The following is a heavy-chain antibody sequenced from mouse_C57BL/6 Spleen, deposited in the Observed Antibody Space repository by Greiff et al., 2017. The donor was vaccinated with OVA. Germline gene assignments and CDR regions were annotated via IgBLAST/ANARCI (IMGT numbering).Heavy chain of an antibody. D-gene: IGHD2-4*01. Sequence: QVQLKQSGPGLVQPSQSLSITCTVSGFSLTSYGVHWVRQSPGKGLEWLGVIWSGGSTDYNAAFISRLSISKDNSKSQVFFKMNSLQADDTAIYYCARRGYDYAAWFAYWGQGTLVTVSA. V-gene: IGHV2-2*01. J-gene: IGHJ3*01. CDR3: ARRGYDYAAWFAY. CDR1: GFSLTSYG. CDR2: IWSGGST.